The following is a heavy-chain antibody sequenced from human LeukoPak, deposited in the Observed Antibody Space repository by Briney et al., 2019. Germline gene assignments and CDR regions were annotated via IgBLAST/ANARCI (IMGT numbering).Heavy chain of an antibody. CDR2: ISSSSSYI. V-gene: IGHV3-21*01. Sequence: GGSLRPSCAASGFTFSSYSMNWVRQAPGKGLEWVSSISSSSSYIYYADSVKGRFTISRDNAKNSLYLQMNSLRAEDTAVYYCARDKRGFGELLSNFDYWGQGTLVTVSS. CDR3: ARDKRGFGELLSNFDY. CDR1: GFTFSSYS. J-gene: IGHJ4*02. D-gene: IGHD3-10*01.